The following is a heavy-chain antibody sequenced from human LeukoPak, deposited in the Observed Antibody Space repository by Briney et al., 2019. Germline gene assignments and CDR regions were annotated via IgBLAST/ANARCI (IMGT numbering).Heavy chain of an antibody. Sequence: SETLSLTCTVSGGSISSYYWSWIRQPAGKGLEWIGRIYTSGGTNYNPSLKSRVTMSVDTSKNQFSLKLSSVTAADTAVYYCARVRVDDYGDYRVTLFDYWGQGTLVTVSS. CDR3: ARVRVDDYGDYRVTLFDY. D-gene: IGHD4-17*01. CDR1: GGSISSYY. J-gene: IGHJ4*02. CDR2: IYTSGGT. V-gene: IGHV4-4*07.